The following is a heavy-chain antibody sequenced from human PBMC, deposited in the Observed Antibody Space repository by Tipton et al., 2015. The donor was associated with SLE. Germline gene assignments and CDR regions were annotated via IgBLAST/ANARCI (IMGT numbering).Heavy chain of an antibody. V-gene: IGHV3-30*04. Sequence: SLRLSCAASGFTFSSYAMHWVRQAPGKGLEWVAVISYDGSNKYYADSVKGRFTISRDNSKNTLYLQMNSLRAEDTAVYYCAGAHPYYYYAMDVWGQGTTVTVSS. CDR2: ISYDGSNK. CDR1: GFTFSSYA. J-gene: IGHJ6*02. D-gene: IGHD3-16*01. CDR3: AGAHPYYYYAMDV.